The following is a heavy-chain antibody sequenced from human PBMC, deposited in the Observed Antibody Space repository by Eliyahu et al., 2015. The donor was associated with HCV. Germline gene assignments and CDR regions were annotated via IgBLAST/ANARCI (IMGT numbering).Heavy chain of an antibody. J-gene: IGHJ3*02. CDR2: IYPGDSET. D-gene: IGHD1-1*01. CDR3: ARPSNSDALDI. V-gene: IGHV5-51*03. Sequence: EVQLVQSGAELRKPGESLKISCKTSGYTFTIYWIGWVRQKPGKGLEWMGIIYPGDSETRYSPSFQGQVTISADKSISTAYLQWSSLKASDTAMYFCARPSNSDALDIWGQGTKVTVSS. CDR1: GYTFTIYW.